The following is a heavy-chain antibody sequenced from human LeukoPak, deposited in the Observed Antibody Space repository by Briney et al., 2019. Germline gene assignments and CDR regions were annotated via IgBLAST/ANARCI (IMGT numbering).Heavy chain of an antibody. J-gene: IGHJ4*02. D-gene: IGHD6-19*01. CDR3: ARERSSGWIDY. CDR1: GGSISNYY. V-gene: IGHV4-4*07. Sequence: SETLSLTCTVSGGSISNYYWSWIRQAAGKGLEWIGRIYTSGNTNYNPSLKSRVTISIATSKNQFSLKLNSVTAADTAVYYCARERSSGWIDYWGQGTLVTVSS. CDR2: IYTSGNT.